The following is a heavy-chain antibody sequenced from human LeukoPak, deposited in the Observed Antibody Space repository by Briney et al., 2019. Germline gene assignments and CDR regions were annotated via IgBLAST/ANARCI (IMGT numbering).Heavy chain of an antibody. V-gene: IGHV1-18*01. J-gene: IGHJ5*02. Sequence: ASVKASSKASGYTFTTYGISWVPQAPGPGPEWLGWISTYSGNTQYAQELQGRVTLTTDTSTSTAYMDLRSLRSDDTAVYYCARDGRGHWDTRIWYLGNWFDPWGQGTLVTVSS. CDR2: ISTYSGNT. CDR3: ARDGRGHWDTRIWYLGNWFDP. CDR1: GYTFTTYG. D-gene: IGHD6-13*01.